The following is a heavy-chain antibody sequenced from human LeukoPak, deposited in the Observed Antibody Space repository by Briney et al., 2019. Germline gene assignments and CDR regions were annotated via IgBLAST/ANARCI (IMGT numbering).Heavy chain of an antibody. V-gene: IGHV3-21*01. CDR3: ARAGYSSGPGGY. CDR2: ISSSSSYI. Sequence: PGGSLRLSCAASGFTFSSYSMNWVRQAPGKGLEWVSSISSSSSYIYYADSVKGRFTISRDNAKNSLYLQMNSLRAEDTAVYYCARAGYSSGPGGYWGQGTLVTVSS. D-gene: IGHD6-19*01. J-gene: IGHJ4*02. CDR1: GFTFSSYS.